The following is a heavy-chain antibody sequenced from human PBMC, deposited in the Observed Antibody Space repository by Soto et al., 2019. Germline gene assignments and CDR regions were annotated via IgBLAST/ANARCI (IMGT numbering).Heavy chain of an antibody. CDR2: ISYSGTT. CDR3: ARHGGSSSFIRYYYMDV. CDR1: GGSISSSSYY. D-gene: IGHD6-13*01. Sequence: SETLSLTCTISGGSISSSSYYWGWIRQPPGKGLEWIASISYSGTTYYNPSLKSRLTISVDTSKNQLSLKLGSVTAADTAVYCCARHGGSSSFIRYYYMDVWGKGTTVTVSS. J-gene: IGHJ6*03. V-gene: IGHV4-39*01.